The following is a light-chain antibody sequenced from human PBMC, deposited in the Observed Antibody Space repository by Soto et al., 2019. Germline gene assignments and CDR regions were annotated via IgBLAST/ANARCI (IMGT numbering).Light chain of an antibody. CDR3: SSYAGSNNFNV. V-gene: IGLV2-8*01. CDR1: SSDDGGYYY. CDR2: EVS. J-gene: IGLJ1*01. Sequence: QSVLTQPPSASGTPGQTVTISCTGTSSDDGGYYYVSWYPQHSGKAPKLMIYEVSKRTSGVPDRFCSSKSGNTASLTVSGLQAEDEADYSCSSYAGSNNFNVFGTGTKVTVL.